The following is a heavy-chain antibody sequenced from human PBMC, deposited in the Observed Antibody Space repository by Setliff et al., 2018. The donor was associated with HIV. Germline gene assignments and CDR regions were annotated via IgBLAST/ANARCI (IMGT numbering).Heavy chain of an antibody. V-gene: IGHV3-48*04. D-gene: IGHD5-12*01. CDR1: TFSLGSYS. J-gene: IGHJ4*02. CDR3: ATSPPGGSSDYIWGSDYFDH. CDR2: ISSSGSPI. Sequence: PGGSLRLSCVSSTFSLGSYSMNWVRQAPGKGLEWISYISSSGSPIYHADSVEGRFTTSRDNSKNTLYLHLDSLTAEDTAVYYCATSPPGGSSDYIWGSDYFDHWGQGALVTVSS.